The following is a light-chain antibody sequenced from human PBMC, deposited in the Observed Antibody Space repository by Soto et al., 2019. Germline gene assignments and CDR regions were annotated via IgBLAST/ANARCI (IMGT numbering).Light chain of an antibody. V-gene: IGKV4-1*01. CDR3: QQSYSTPFT. CDR2: WAS. CDR1: QSVLYSSNNKNY. J-gene: IGKJ3*01. Sequence: DIVMTQSPDSLAVSLGERATINCKSSQSVLYSSNNKNYLAWYQQKPGQPPKLLIYWASTRESGVPDRFSGSGSGTDFTLTISILQAEDVAVYYCQQSYSTPFTFGPGTKVDIK.